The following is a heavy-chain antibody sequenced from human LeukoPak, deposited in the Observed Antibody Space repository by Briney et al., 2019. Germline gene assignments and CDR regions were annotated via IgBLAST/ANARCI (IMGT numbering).Heavy chain of an antibody. J-gene: IGHJ3*02. CDR3: ARLIVILPAATDAFDI. V-gene: IGHV3-53*01. CDR1: GFTVSSNF. CDR2: IYSRGGT. D-gene: IGHD2-2*01. Sequence: GGSLRLSCAASGFTVSSNFMSWVRQAPGKGLECVSVIYSRGGTYYADSVKGRFTISRDNAKNSLYLQMNSLRAEDTAVYYCARLIVILPAATDAFDIWGQGTMVTVSS.